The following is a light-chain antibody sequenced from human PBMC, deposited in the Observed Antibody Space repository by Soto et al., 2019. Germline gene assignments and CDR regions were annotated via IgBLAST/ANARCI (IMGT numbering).Light chain of an antibody. CDR2: DVS. CDR1: SSDVGGYNY. V-gene: IGLV2-14*01. CDR3: SSYTISSTLV. Sequence: QSALTQPASVSGSPGQSITISCTGTSSDVGGYNYVSWYQQHPGKAPKLMIYDVSDRPSGVSNRFSGSKSGNTASLTISGLQAEDGADYYCSSYTISSTLVFCGGNKVTVL. J-gene: IGLJ2*01.